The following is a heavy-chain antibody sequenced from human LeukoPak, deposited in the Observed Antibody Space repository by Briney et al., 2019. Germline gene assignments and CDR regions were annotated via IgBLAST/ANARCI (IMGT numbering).Heavy chain of an antibody. CDR2: ISSSSSYI. V-gene: IGHV3-21*01. CDR3: ARDISTHYYVCGMDV. CDR1: GFTFSSYS. Sequence: GGSLRLSCAASGFTFSSYSMNWVRQAPGKGLEWVSSISSSSSYIYYADSVKGRFTISRDNAKNSLYLQMNSLRAEDTAVYYCARDISTHYYVCGMDVWGQGTTVTVSS. J-gene: IGHJ6*02.